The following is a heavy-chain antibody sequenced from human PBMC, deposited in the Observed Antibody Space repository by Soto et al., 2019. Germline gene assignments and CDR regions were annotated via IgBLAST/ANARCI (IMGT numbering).Heavy chain of an antibody. J-gene: IGHJ4*02. CDR1: GFSLTTSGVG. V-gene: IGHV2-5*02. CDR3: AHRVLRTVFGLVTTTAIYFDF. D-gene: IGHD3-3*01. Sequence: QITLNESGPTVVRPTEPLTLTCRFSGFSLTTSGVGVGWIRQSPGKAPEWLALIYWDDDKRYSASLKSRLTITKDTSKNQVVLTVSDLDPTDTATYYCAHRVLRTVFGLVTTTAIYFDFWCQVTPVAVAS. CDR2: IYWDDDK.